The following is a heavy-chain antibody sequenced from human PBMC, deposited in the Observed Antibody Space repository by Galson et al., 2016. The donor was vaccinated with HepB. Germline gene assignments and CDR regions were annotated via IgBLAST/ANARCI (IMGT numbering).Heavy chain of an antibody. CDR1: GFTFSRYA. V-gene: IGHV3-23*01. D-gene: IGHD2-2*01. CDR2: ISGSGDRR. Sequence: SLRLSCAASGFTFSRYAMSWVRQAPGKGLEWVTVISGSGDRRYYADSVKGRFIISRDNSKNTVYLQMNSLRVEDTAVYYCAKDLDLVVVPSAIDYWGQGTLVTVSS. CDR3: AKDLDLVVVPSAIDY. J-gene: IGHJ4*02.